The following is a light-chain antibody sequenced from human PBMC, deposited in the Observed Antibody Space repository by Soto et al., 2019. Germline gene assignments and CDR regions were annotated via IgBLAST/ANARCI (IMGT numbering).Light chain of an antibody. CDR1: SSDVGGYNY. CDR2: EVT. J-gene: IGLJ2*01. CDR3: SSYTSSNTVV. V-gene: IGLV2-14*01. Sequence: QSALTQPASVSGSLGQSITISCTGTSSDVGGYNYVSWYQQFPGKAPKVMIYEVTIRPSGLSNRFSGSKSGNTASLTISGLQAEDEADYYCSSYTSSNTVVFGGGTKLTVL.